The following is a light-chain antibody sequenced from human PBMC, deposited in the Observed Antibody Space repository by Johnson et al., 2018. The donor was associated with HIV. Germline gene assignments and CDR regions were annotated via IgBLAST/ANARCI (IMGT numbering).Light chain of an antibody. Sequence: QSVLTQPPSVSAAPGQKVTISCSGSSSNIGNNYVSWYQQLPGTAPKVLIHENNKRPSGIPDRFSGSKSGTSATLGITALQTGDEAYYYCGAWDSSLTTYVFGTGTKLTVL. CDR1: SSNIGNNY. V-gene: IGLV1-51*02. CDR3: GAWDSSLTTYV. J-gene: IGLJ1*01. CDR2: ENN.